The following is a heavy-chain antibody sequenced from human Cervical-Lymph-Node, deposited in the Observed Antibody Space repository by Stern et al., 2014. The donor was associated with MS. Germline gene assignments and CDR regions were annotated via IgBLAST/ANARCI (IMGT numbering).Heavy chain of an antibody. Sequence: VQLVESGAEVKKPGSSVKVSCKASGGTFSNYVISWVRQAPGQGLEWMGGIIPIFGTPNFAQKFQDRVSITADESTSTAYMELSSLRSEDTAGYFWASGRDDYQYFGKGGRGQGTTVTVSS. D-gene: IGHD2-21*02. CDR2: IIPIFGTP. CDR1: GGTFSNYV. V-gene: IGHV1-69*01. CDR3: ASGRDDYQYFGKGG. J-gene: IGHJ6*02.